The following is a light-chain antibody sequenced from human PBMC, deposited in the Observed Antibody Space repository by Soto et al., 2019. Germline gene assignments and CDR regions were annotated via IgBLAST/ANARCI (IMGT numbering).Light chain of an antibody. CDR3: QQYNNWPRT. CDR1: QSVSSN. V-gene: IGKV3-15*01. CDR2: GAS. Sequence: CPDARREYAGERAPLSCRAASQSVSSNLAWYQQKPGQAPRLLIYGASTRATGIPDRFSGSGSGTEFTLTISSLQSEDFAVYYCQQYNNWPRTFGQGTKVDIK. J-gene: IGKJ1*01.